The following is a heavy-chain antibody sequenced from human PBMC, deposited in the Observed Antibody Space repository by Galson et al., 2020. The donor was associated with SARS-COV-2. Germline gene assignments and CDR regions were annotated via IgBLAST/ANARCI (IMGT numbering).Heavy chain of an antibody. J-gene: IGHJ5*02. CDR2: ISYDGSNK. CDR1: GFTFSSYA. D-gene: IGHD6-13*01. V-gene: IGHV3-30*01. Sequence: GESLKISCAASGFTFSSYAMHWVRQAPGKGLEWVAVISYDGSNKDSADSVKGRFTISRDNSKNTLYLQMNSLRAEDTAIYYCARVRDRGSSWYNWFDPWGQGTLVTVSS. CDR3: ARVRDRGSSWYNWFDP.